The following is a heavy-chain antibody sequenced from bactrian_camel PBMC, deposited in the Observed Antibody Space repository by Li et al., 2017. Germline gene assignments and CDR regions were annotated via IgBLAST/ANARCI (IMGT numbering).Heavy chain of an antibody. CDR1: GFTFNTYW. CDR2: IDGSGTVT. V-gene: IGHV3S6*01. D-gene: IGHD6*01. Sequence: HVQLVESGGGLVQPGGSLRLSCAASGFTFNTYWAYWVRQAPGKGLEWISRIDGSGTVTYHADSVKGRFTISQEKDLNTVYLHMNSLKPEDTAMYYCQSDEGRTYNGHWYDCDYTYFGQGTQVTVS. J-gene: IGHJ4*01.